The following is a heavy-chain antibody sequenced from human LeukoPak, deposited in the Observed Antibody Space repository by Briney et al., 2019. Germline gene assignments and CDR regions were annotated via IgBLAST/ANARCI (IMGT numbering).Heavy chain of an antibody. D-gene: IGHD3-16*02. V-gene: IGHV1-46*01. CDR1: GYTVTSYY. J-gene: IGHJ4*02. CDR3: ARSRDYVWGSYRPFDY. CDR2: INPSGGST. Sequence: ASVKVSCKASGYTVTSYYMHWVRQAPGQGLEWMGIINPSGGSTSYAQKFQGRVTMTRDTSTSTVYMELSSLRSEDTAVYYCARSRDYVWGSYRPFDYWGQGTLVTVSS.